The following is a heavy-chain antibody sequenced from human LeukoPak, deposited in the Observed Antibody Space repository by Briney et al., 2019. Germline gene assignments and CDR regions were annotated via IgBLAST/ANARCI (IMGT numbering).Heavy chain of an antibody. CDR2: IYYRGST. V-gene: IGHV4-39*01. J-gene: IGHJ4*02. CDR1: GGSISGSSYY. Sequence: SETLSLTCSVSGGSISGSSYYWGWIRQPPGKGLEWIGNIYYRGSTYYNPSLKSRVIMSIDTSKNQFSLKVNSVTATDPPVYYCAPTVWSRLAAGLDSWGQGTLVTVSS. D-gene: IGHD2-21*02. CDR3: APTVWSRLAAGLDS.